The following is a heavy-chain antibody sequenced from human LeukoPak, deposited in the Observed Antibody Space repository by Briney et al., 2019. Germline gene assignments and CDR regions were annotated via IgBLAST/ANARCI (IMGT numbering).Heavy chain of an antibody. CDR2: VRFKGDNYAT. V-gene: IGHV3-73*01. Sequence: PGGSLKLSCVASGFTFSGSVMHWVRQASGKGLEWVGRVRFKGDNYATAYAASGTGRFTISRDDSKSTAYLQMNSLKTEDTAVYCCTTDKGVALYFDYWGQGTLVTVSS. CDR1: GFTFSGSV. J-gene: IGHJ4*02. D-gene: IGHD2-8*01. CDR3: TTDKGVALYFDY.